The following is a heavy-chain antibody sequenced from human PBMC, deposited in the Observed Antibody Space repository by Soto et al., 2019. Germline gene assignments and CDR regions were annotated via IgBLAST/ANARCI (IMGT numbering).Heavy chain of an antibody. V-gene: IGHV2-5*02. CDR3: AHSPPPTVTTSAEFFQH. D-gene: IGHD4-17*01. CDR2: IYWDDDK. CDR1: GFSLYTSGVG. J-gene: IGHJ1*01. Sequence: QITLKESGPTLVKPTQTLTLSCTFSGFSLYTSGVGVGWIHQPPRKALEWLALIYWDDDKRYSPSLKSRLTITKDTSKNQVVLRMTNMDPVDTATYYCAHSPPPTVTTSAEFFQHWGQGTLVTVSS.